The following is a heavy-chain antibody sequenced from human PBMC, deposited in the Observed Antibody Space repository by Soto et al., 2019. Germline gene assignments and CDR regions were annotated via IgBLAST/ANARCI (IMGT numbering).Heavy chain of an antibody. Sequence: QLQLQESGPGLVRPSETLSLTCTVSGDSISSGSDYWGWIRQSPEKGLEWIGSFYYGGSTYYNPSLKSRVTISADTSKNQFSLKLKSVTAADTAVYYCARRKNSGSDFGGYWGQGTLVTVSS. D-gene: IGHD1-26*01. CDR1: GDSISSGSDY. J-gene: IGHJ4*02. CDR2: FYYGGST. CDR3: ARRKNSGSDFGGY. V-gene: IGHV4-39*01.